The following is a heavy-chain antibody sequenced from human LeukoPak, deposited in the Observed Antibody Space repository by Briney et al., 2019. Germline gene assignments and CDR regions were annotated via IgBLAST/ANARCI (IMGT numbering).Heavy chain of an antibody. V-gene: IGHV3-21*01. J-gene: IGHJ6*02. CDR2: ISGGSDYI. CDR1: GYFFSGYG. Sequence: PGGSLRLSCAASGYFFSGYGMHWVRQAPGKGLEWVSSISGGSDYIYYADSVKGRFSISRDNARNSLYLQMISLRAEDTALYYCASNTISLGPYYYYGMDVWGQGTTVTVSS. CDR3: ASNTISLGPYYYYGMDV. D-gene: IGHD3-9*01.